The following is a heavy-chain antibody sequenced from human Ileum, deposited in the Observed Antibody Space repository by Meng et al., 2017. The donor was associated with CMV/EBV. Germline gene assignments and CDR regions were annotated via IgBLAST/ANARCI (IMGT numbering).Heavy chain of an antibody. V-gene: IGHV3-21*01. J-gene: IGHJ4*02. Sequence: GESLKISCAASGFSFSTSGMNWVRQAPGKGLEWVSGINKDGTFIAYADSVKGRFIVSRDNARDSLYLQMSSLRAEDTAVYYCARVERFCSSTSCYGPYYFANWGQGTLVTSPQ. D-gene: IGHD2-2*01. CDR2: INKDGTFI. CDR3: ARVERFCSSTSCYGPYYFAN. CDR1: GFSFSTSG.